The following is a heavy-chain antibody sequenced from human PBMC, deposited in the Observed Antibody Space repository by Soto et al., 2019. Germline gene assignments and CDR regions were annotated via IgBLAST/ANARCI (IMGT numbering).Heavy chain of an antibody. J-gene: IGHJ4*02. D-gene: IGHD2-2*01. CDR2: MYHSGST. Sequence: QLQLQESGSGLVKPSQTLSLTCAVSGGSISSGGYSWSWIRQPPGKGLEWIGYMYHSGSTYYNPSRKSPVTISIDRSKNQFSLKRSSVTAAGTAVYYCARVPDYWGQGILVTVSS. CDR3: ARVPDY. V-gene: IGHV4-30-2*01. CDR1: GGSISSGGYS.